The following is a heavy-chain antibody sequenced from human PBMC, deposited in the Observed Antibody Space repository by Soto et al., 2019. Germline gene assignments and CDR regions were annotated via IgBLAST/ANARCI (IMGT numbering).Heavy chain of an antibody. D-gene: IGHD6-13*01. Sequence: SETLSLTCAVSGVSISSYYWSWIRQPPGKGLEWIGYNYYSGATNYNPSLKSRVTISVDTSKNQFFLRLTSVTAADTAVYYCVRDSTSWFPYHGIHVWGQGTTVPVSS. CDR2: NYYSGAT. CDR3: VRDSTSWFPYHGIHV. CDR1: GVSISSYY. V-gene: IGHV4-59*01. J-gene: IGHJ6*02.